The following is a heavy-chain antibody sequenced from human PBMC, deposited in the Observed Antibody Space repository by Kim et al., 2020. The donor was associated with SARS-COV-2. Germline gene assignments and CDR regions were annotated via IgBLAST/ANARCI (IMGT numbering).Heavy chain of an antibody. D-gene: IGHD3-22*01. CDR3: ARHFLRYFDSSGYYYSDWFDP. J-gene: IGHJ5*02. CDR2: IYYSGST. Sequence: SETLSLTCTVSGGSISSYYWSWIRQPPGKGLEWIGYIYYSGSTNYNPSLKSRVTISVDTSKNQFSLKLSSVTAADTAVYYCARHFLRYFDSSGYYYSDWFDPWGQGTLVTVSS. CDR1: GGSISSYY. V-gene: IGHV4-59*08.